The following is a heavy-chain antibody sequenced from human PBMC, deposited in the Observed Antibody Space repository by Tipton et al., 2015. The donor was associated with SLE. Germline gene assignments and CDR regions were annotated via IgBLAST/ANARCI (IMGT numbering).Heavy chain of an antibody. V-gene: IGHV4-38-2*02. CDR1: GHSLTSGSY. D-gene: IGHD6-13*01. CDR2: MFDGGRT. Sequence: LRLSCTVSGHSLTSGSYWGWIRQPPGKGVGWLGGMFDGGRTYHNPSLRSRVTISVDTSKNKVSLKLSPVTAADTAMYYCARDHGQQLQRGYFQHWGQGTLVTVSS. CDR3: ARDHGQQLQRGYFQH. J-gene: IGHJ1*01.